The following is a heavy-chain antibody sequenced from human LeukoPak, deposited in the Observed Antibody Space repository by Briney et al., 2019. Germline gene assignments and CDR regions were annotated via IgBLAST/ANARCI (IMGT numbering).Heavy chain of an antibody. V-gene: IGHV3-9*01. CDR3: AKVGQLGIAVAGFDY. D-gene: IGHD6-19*01. CDR2: ISWNSGSI. CDR1: GFTFDDYA. Sequence: GGSLRLSCAASGFTFDDYAMHWVRRAPGKGLEWVSVISWNSGSIGYADSVKGRFTISRDNAKNSLYLQMNSLRAEDTALYYCAKVGQLGIAVAGFDYWGQGTLVTVSS. J-gene: IGHJ4*02.